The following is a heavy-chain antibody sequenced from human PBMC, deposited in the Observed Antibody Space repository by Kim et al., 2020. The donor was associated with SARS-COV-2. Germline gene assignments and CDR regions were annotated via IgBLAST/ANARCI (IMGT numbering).Heavy chain of an antibody. D-gene: IGHD3-10*01. Sequence: GSLRLSCAASGFTFSSYAMSWVRQAPGKGLEWVSAISGSGGSTYYADSVKGRFTISRDNSKNTLYLQMNSLRAEDTAVYYCAKSIRGVIEYYYYGMDVWGQGTTVTVSS. CDR2: ISGSGGST. CDR1: GFTFSSYA. J-gene: IGHJ6*02. V-gene: IGHV3-23*01. CDR3: AKSIRGVIEYYYYGMDV.